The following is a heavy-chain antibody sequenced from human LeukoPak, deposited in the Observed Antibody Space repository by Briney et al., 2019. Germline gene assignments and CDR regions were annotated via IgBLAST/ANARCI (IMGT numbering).Heavy chain of an antibody. Sequence: PGGSLRLSCAASGFTFSNYAMSWVRLAPGKGLEWVSGISGGGGGTTSYADSVKGRFTISRDNSKNTLFLQMNSLRADDTAVYYCAKDPSYEWGQGTLVTVSS. V-gene: IGHV3-23*01. CDR1: GFTFSNYA. D-gene: IGHD3-22*01. CDR2: ISGGGGGT. CDR3: AKDPSYE. J-gene: IGHJ4*02.